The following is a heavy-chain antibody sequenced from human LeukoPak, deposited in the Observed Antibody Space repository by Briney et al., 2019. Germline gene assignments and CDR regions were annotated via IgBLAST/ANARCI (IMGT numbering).Heavy chain of an antibody. CDR2: ISYDGSNK. V-gene: IGHV3-30-3*01. CDR3: ASGYSGYEYYFDY. CDR1: GFTFSSYA. D-gene: IGHD5-12*01. Sequence: GGSLRPSCAASGFTFSSYAMHWVRQAPGKGLEWVAVISYDGSNKYYADSVKGRFTISRDNSKNTLYLQMNSLRAEDTAVYYCASGYSGYEYYFDYWGQGTLVTVSS. J-gene: IGHJ4*02.